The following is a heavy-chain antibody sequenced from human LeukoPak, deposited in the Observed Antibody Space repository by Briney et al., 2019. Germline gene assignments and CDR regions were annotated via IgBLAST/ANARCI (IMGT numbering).Heavy chain of an antibody. J-gene: IGHJ4*02. D-gene: IGHD2-2*01. Sequence: PGGSLRLSCAASGFTFSSYAMHWVRQAPGKGLEWVSAISGGGGSIYYADSVKGRFTISRDNAKNPLYLQMNSLRAEDTAVYYCAKGSRVEPVAYCDYWGQGTLVTVSS. CDR1: GFTFSSYA. V-gene: IGHV3-23*01. CDR3: AKGSRVEPVAYCDY. CDR2: ISGGGGSI.